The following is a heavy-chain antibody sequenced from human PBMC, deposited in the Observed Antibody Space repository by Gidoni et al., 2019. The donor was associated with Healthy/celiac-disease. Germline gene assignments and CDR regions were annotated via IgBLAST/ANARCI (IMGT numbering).Heavy chain of an antibody. CDR1: GGTFSSYA. CDR2: IIPIFGTA. V-gene: IGHV1-69*01. D-gene: IGHD2-8*01. J-gene: IGHJ6*02. Sequence: QVQLVQSGAEVKKPGSSVKVYCKATGGTFSSYAISLVRQAPGQGLEWMGGIIPIFGTANYAQEFQGRVTITADESTSTAYMELSSLMSDDTAVYYCSRVDIVLMVYARYYGIDVWGQGTTVTVSS. CDR3: SRVDIVLMVYARYYGIDV.